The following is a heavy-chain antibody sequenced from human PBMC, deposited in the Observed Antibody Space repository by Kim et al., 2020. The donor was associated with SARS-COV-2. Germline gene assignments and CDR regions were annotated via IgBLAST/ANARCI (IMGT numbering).Heavy chain of an antibody. D-gene: IGHD6-19*01. CDR1: GSTFSSYW. Sequence: GGSLRLSCAASGSTFSSYWMHWVRQAPGKGLVWVSRISSDGTVTNYADSVTGRFAISRDNAKTTLYLHMNDLGAVDTAVHFCARGHQGSRLVSSGHFWGHGPLVTVSS. CDR2: ISSDGTVT. V-gene: IGHV3-74*01. J-gene: IGHJ4*03. CDR3: ARGHQGSRLVSSGHF.